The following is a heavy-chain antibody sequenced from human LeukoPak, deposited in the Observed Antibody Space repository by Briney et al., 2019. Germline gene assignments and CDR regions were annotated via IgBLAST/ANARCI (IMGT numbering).Heavy chain of an antibody. D-gene: IGHD5-18*01. V-gene: IGHV1-69*13. CDR3: ARSLGTAMAIFDY. CDR1: GGTFKNYA. J-gene: IGHJ4*02. Sequence: SVKVSCKASGGTFKNYAISWVRQAPGQGLEWMGGILPIFGTTNYAQKFQARVTITADESTSTAYMEMSSLRSEDTAVYYCARSLGTAMAIFDYWGQGTLVTVSS. CDR2: ILPIFGTT.